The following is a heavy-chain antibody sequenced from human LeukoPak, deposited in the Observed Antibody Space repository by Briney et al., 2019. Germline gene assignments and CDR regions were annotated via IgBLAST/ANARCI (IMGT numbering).Heavy chain of an antibody. CDR2: INPNSGGT. CDR1: GYTFTGYY. Sequence: ASVKVSCKASGYTFTGYYMHWVRQAPGQGLEWMGWINPNSGGTNYAQKFQGRVTMTRDTSISTAYMELSRLRSDDTAMYYCARTLVLRYFDWLGYWGQGTLVTVSS. V-gene: IGHV1-2*02. CDR3: ARTLVLRYFDWLGY. D-gene: IGHD3-9*01. J-gene: IGHJ4*02.